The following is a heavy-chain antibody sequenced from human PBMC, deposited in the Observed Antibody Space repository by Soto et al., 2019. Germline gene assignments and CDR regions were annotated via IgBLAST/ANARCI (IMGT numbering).Heavy chain of an antibody. CDR2: IKQGGSEK. Sequence: GGSLRLSCAASGFTFSNYWMNWVRQAPGKGLEWVANIKQGGSEKNYVDSVKGRFTISRDNAKNSLYLQMNSLSADDTAVFYCAKDGPDDSSGYFSFEYWGQGTLVTVSS. CDR3: AKDGPDDSSGYFSFEY. V-gene: IGHV3-7*03. CDR1: GFTFSNYW. J-gene: IGHJ4*02. D-gene: IGHD3-22*01.